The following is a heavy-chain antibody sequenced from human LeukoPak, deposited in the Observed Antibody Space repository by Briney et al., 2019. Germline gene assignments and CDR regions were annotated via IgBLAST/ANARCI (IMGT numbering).Heavy chain of an antibody. V-gene: IGHV4-59*01. CDR3: ARGEAAAATSGYYYYMDV. D-gene: IGHD6-13*01. CDR2: IYYSGST. CDR1: GGSISSYY. J-gene: IGHJ6*03. Sequence: SETLSLTCTVSGGSISSYYWSWIRQPPGKGLEWIGYIYYSGSTNYNPSLKSRVTISVDTSKNQFSLKLSSVTAADTAVYYCARGEAAAATSGYYYYMDVWGKGTTVTVSS.